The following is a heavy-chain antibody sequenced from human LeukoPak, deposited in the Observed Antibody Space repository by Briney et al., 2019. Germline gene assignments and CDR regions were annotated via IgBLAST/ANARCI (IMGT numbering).Heavy chain of an antibody. Sequence: SETLSLTCTVSGGSISSYYWSWIRQPPGKGLEWIGYIYYSGSTNYNPSLKSRVTISVDTSKNQFSLKLSSVTAADTAVYYCAREWGFDYWGQGPLVTVSS. CDR1: GGSISSYY. CDR2: IYYSGST. J-gene: IGHJ4*02. D-gene: IGHD7-27*01. V-gene: IGHV4-59*01. CDR3: AREWGFDY.